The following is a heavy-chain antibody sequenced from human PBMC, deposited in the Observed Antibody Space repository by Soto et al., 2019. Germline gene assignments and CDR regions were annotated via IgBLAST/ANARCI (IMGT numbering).Heavy chain of an antibody. CDR3: AKAADYDVLTGYPS. D-gene: IGHD3-9*01. V-gene: IGHV3-9*01. CDR2: ISWNSGNI. CDR1: GFTFDDYA. J-gene: IGHJ5*02. Sequence: EVQLVESGGGLVQPGRSLRLSCAASGFTFDDYAMHWVRQAPGKGLERVSGISWNSGNIGYADSVEGRFTISRDNAKNSLYLQMNSLRAEDTAFYYCAKAADYDVLTGYPSWGQGTLVTVSS.